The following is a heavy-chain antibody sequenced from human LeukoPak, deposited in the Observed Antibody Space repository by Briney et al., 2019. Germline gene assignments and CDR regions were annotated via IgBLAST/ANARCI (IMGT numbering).Heavy chain of an antibody. CDR2: IYSSGTT. Sequence: SETLSLTCTVSGGSISSYYLSWIRQTAAKGLEWLGRIYSSGTTTYNPSFKSRVTMSLDTSNNQLSLKLTSVTAADTAVYYCARVSPIPAAGSSYYFAMDVWGQGTTVTVSS. J-gene: IGHJ6*02. CDR1: GGSISSYY. V-gene: IGHV4-4*07. D-gene: IGHD6-13*01. CDR3: ARVSPIPAAGSSYYFAMDV.